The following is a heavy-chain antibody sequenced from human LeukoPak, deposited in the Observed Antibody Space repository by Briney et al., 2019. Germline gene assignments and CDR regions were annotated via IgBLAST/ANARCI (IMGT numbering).Heavy chain of an antibody. CDR1: GFTFRNYG. CDR3: AKVVGGNSDY. V-gene: IGHV3-30*02. D-gene: IGHD4-23*01. CDR2: IRSDGNKH. Sequence: PGGSLRLSCAASGFTFRNYGMHWVRQAPGKGLEWVAFIRSDGNKHYYADSVKGQFTISRDNSKNTLYLQMVSLRVEDTAVHYCAKVVGGNSDYWGQGTLVTVSS. J-gene: IGHJ4*02.